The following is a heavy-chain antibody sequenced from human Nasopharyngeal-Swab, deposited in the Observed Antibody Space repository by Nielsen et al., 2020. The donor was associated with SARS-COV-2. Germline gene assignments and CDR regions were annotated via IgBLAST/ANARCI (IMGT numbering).Heavy chain of an antibody. CDR2: ISSSSSYT. CDR3: ARTPLTTVTVYYYGMDV. D-gene: IGHD4-11*01. J-gene: IGHJ6*02. V-gene: IGHV3-11*03. CDR1: GFTFSDYY. Sequence: GESLKISCAASGFTFSDYYMSWIRQAPGKGLEWVSYISSSSSYTNYADSVKGRFTISRDNAKNSLYLQMNSLRAEDTAAYYCARTPLTTVTVYYYGMDVWGQGTTVTVSS.